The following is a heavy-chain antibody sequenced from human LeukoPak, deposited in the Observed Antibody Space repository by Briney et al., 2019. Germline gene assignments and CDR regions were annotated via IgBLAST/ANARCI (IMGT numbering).Heavy chain of an antibody. J-gene: IGHJ4*02. CDR3: ARLLVAAAGVDY. D-gene: IGHD6-13*01. Sequence: SETLSLTRAVYGGSFSGYYWSWIRQPPGKGLEWIGEINHSGSTNYNPSLKSRVTISVDTSKNQFSLKLSSVTAADTAVYYCARLLVAAAGVDYWGQGTLVTVSS. CDR1: GGSFSGYY. CDR2: INHSGST. V-gene: IGHV4-34*01.